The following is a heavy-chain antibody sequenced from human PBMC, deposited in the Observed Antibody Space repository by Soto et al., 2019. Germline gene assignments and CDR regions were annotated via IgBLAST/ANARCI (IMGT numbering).Heavy chain of an antibody. J-gene: IGHJ4*02. Sequence: EVQLVESGGGLVKPGGSLRLSCAASGFPFSKAWMSWVRQVPGKGLEWVGRIKSKADGGTTDYAAPVKGRFTISSDDSSNTLYLQMNSLKTEDTAVYYCTKVLGYCSGGNCFTFDYWGQGAAVTVSS. CDR3: TKVLGYCSGGNCFTFDY. CDR1: GFPFSKAW. V-gene: IGHV3-15*01. CDR2: IKSKADGGTT. D-gene: IGHD2-15*01.